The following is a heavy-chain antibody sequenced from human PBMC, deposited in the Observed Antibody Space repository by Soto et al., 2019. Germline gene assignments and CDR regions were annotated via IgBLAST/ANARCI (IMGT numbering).Heavy chain of an antibody. Sequence: QVQLVQSGAEVKKPGSSVKVSSKASGGTFSSYAISGVRQAPGQGLEWLGGIIPIFGTANYAQKFQGRVTITADESTSTAYMELSSLRSEDTAVYYCAREGPEDTAMVGWFDPWGQGTLVTVSS. J-gene: IGHJ5*02. CDR2: IIPIFGTA. D-gene: IGHD5-18*01. CDR3: AREGPEDTAMVGWFDP. CDR1: GGTFSSYA. V-gene: IGHV1-69*01.